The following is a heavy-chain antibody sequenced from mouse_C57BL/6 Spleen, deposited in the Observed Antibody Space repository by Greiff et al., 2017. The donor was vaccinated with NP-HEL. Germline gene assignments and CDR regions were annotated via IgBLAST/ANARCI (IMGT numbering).Heavy chain of an antibody. Sequence: QVQLKQSGAELARPGASVKLSCKASGYTFTSYGISWVKQRTGQGLEWIGEIYPRSGNTYYNEKFKGKATLTADKSSSTAYMELRSLTSEDSAVYFCARRANWDVDGYFDVWGTGTTVTVSS. J-gene: IGHJ1*03. CDR2: IYPRSGNT. D-gene: IGHD4-1*01. CDR1: GYTFTSYG. CDR3: ARRANWDVDGYFDV. V-gene: IGHV1-81*01.